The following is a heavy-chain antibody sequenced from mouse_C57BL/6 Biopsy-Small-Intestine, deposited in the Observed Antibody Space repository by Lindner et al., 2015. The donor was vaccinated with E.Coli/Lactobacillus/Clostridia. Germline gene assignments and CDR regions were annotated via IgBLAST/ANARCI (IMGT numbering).Heavy chain of an antibody. D-gene: IGHD2-3*01. CDR1: GYMFTGYY. Sequence: SVKVSCKASGYMFTGYYMHWVRQAPGQGLEWIGWINPNNGVTNYAQKFQGRVTMTRDTSVSTAHMELSRLSSDDTAVYYCARVRGRGLFDGLDIWGQGTMVTVSS. J-gene: IGHJ3*01. V-gene: IGHV1-26*01. CDR3: ARVRGRGLFDGLDI. CDR2: INPNNGVT.